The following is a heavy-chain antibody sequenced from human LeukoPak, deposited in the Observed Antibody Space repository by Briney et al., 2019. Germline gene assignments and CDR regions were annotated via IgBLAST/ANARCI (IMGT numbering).Heavy chain of an antibody. J-gene: IGHJ3*02. D-gene: IGHD2-21*02. V-gene: IGHV3-53*01. CDR2: IYSGGST. CDR1: GFTVSSNY. CDR3: ARVHTGAFCGGDCYPRVFDI. Sequence: GGSLRLSCAASGFTVSSNYMSWVRQAPGKGLEWVSVIYSGGSTYYADSVKGRFTISRDNSKNTLYLQMNSLRAEDTAVYHCARVHTGAFCGGDCYPRVFDIWGQGTMVTVSS.